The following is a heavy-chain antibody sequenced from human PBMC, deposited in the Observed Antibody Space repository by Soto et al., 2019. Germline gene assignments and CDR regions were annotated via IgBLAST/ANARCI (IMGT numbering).Heavy chain of an antibody. J-gene: IGHJ4*02. Sequence: QVQLQESGPGLVKPSQTLSLTCTVSGGSISSGGYYWSWIRQHPGKGLEWIGYIYYSGRTYYNPSLNSRVTISVDTSKNQFSLKLSSVTAADTAVYYCARDGRGNWVFDYWGQGTLVTVSS. CDR2: IYYSGRT. V-gene: IGHV4-31*03. D-gene: IGHD7-27*01. CDR3: ARDGRGNWVFDY. CDR1: GGSISSGGYY.